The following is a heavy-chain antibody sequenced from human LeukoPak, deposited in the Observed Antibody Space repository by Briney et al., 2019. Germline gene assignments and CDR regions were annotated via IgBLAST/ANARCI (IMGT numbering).Heavy chain of an antibody. CDR3: ARATYYYDSSGYYHPGYFDY. CDR1: GSTFTSYG. J-gene: IGHJ4*02. Sequence: GASVKVSGTASGSTFTSYGISWVRQAPGQGLEWMGWISAYNGNTNYAQKLQGRVTMTTDTSTSTAYMELRSLRSDDTAVYYCARATYYYDSSGYYHPGYFDYWGQGTLVTVSS. CDR2: ISAYNGNT. D-gene: IGHD3-22*01. V-gene: IGHV1-18*01.